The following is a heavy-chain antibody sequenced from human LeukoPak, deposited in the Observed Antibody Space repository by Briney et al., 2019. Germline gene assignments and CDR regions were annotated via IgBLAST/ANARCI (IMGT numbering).Heavy chain of an antibody. CDR2: IKLDGSEK. V-gene: IGHV3-7*03. Sequence: TGGSLRLSCAASGFTFSSYWMSWVRQAPGKGLEWVANIKLDGSEKNYVDSVKGRFTTSRDNTKNSLYLQMNSLRVEDTAVFYCARDQYDTWSRRGNFDSWGQGTLVIVSS. CDR1: GFTFSSYW. J-gene: IGHJ4*02. D-gene: IGHD3-3*01. CDR3: ARDQYDTWSRRGNFDS.